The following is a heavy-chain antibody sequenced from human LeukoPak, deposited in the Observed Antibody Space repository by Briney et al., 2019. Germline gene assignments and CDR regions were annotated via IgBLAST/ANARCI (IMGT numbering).Heavy chain of an antibody. CDR2: IYTSGSA. V-gene: IGHV4-4*07. Sequence: SETLSLTCTGSGVSISSYYWSWIRQPAGKGLEWIGRIYTSGSANYNPSLKSRVTMSVDTSKNQVSMKLSSVTAADTAVYYCARVLLGSGSYGDYYYYMDVWGKGTTVTISS. J-gene: IGHJ6*03. CDR1: GVSISSYY. CDR3: ARVLLGSGSYGDYYYYMDV. D-gene: IGHD3-10*01.